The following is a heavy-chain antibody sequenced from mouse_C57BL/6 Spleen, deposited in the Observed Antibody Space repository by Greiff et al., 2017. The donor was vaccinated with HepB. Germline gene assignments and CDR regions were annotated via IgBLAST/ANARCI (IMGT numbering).Heavy chain of an antibody. Sequence: VKLMESGAELVRPGASVKLSCKASGYTFTDYYINWVKQRPGQGLEWIARIYPGSGNTYYNEKFKGKATLTAEKSSSTAYMQLSSLTSEDSAVYFCARGGYYPPQYYFDYWGQGTTLTVSS. D-gene: IGHD2-3*01. J-gene: IGHJ2*01. CDR2: IYPGSGNT. CDR1: GYTFTDYY. V-gene: IGHV1-76*01. CDR3: ARGGYYPPQYYFDY.